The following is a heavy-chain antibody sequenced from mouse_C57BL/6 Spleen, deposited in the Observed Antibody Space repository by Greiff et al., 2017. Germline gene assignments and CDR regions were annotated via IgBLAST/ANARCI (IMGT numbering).Heavy chain of an antibody. V-gene: IGHV1-80*01. CDR1: GYAFSSYW. CDR2: FYPGDGDT. CDR3: ARKDDVYGSSPYYYAMDY. D-gene: IGHD1-1*01. Sequence: QVQLQQSGAELVKPGASVKISCKASGYAFSSYWMNWVKQRPGKGLEWIGQFYPGDGDTNYNGKFKGKATLTADKSSSTAYMQLSSLTSEDSAVYFGARKDDVYGSSPYYYAMDYWGQGTSVTVSS. J-gene: IGHJ4*01.